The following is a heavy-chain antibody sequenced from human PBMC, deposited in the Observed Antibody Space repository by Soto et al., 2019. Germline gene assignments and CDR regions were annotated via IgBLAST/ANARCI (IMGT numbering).Heavy chain of an antibody. CDR2: MNPNSGNT. CDR1: GYTFTSYD. CDR3: ARVGTRGRFLEWLLDYYYMDV. V-gene: IGHV1-8*01. D-gene: IGHD3-3*01. Sequence: ASVKVSCKASGYTFTSYDINWVRQATGQGLEWMGWMNPNSGNTGYAQKFQGRVTMTRNTSISTAYMELSSLRSEDTAVYYFARVGTRGRFLEWLLDYYYMDVWGKGTTVTVSS. J-gene: IGHJ6*03.